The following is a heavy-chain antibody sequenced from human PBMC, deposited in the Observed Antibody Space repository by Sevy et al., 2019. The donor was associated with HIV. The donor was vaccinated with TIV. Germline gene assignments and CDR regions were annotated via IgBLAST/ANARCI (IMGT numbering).Heavy chain of an antibody. CDR3: FVGIRGSSEIDY. Sequence: GGSLRLSCAASGFTFSNYYMNWVRQGPGEGLVWVARPNGGGSDISYADSVRGRFTISRDNTRNTLLLQMSSLRGEETSVYYGFVGIRGSSEIDYWGQGTLVTVSS. J-gene: IGHJ4*02. CDR2: PNGGGSDI. V-gene: IGHV3-74*01. D-gene: IGHD6-6*01. CDR1: GFTFSNYY.